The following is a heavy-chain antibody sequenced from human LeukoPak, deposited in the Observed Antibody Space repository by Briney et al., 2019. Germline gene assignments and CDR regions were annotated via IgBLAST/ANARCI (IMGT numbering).Heavy chain of an antibody. CDR3: ARDQSYDILTGYYYFDY. V-gene: IGHV1-2*02. Sequence: ASVKVSCKASGYTFTGHYMHWVRQAPGQGLEWMGWINPNSGGTNYAQKFQGRVTMTRDTSISTAYMELSRLRSDDTAVYYCARDQSYDILTGYYYFDYWGQGTLVTVSS. CDR1: GYTFTGHY. D-gene: IGHD3-9*01. J-gene: IGHJ4*02. CDR2: INPNSGGT.